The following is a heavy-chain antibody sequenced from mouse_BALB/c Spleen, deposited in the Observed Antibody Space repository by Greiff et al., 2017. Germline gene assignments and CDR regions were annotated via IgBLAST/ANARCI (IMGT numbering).Heavy chain of an antibody. Sequence: DVHLVESGGGLVKPGGSLKLSCAASGFTFSSYAMSWVRQSPEKRLEWVAEISSGGSYTYYPDTVTGRFTISRDNAKNTLYLEMSSLRSEDTAMYYCARAGYRYALYAMDYWGQGTSVTVSS. V-gene: IGHV5-9-4*01. CDR1: GFTFSSYA. CDR3: ARAGYRYALYAMDY. CDR2: ISSGGSYT. J-gene: IGHJ4*01. D-gene: IGHD2-14*01.